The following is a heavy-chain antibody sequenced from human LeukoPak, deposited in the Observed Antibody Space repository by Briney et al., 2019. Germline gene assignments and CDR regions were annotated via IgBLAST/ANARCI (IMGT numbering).Heavy chain of an antibody. D-gene: IGHD1-14*01. CDR1: GYTFTGYY. V-gene: IGHV1-2*02. Sequence: ASVKVSCKASGYTFTGYYTHWVRQAPGQGLEWMGWINPNSGGTNYAQKFQGRVTMTRDTSISTAYMELSRLRSDDTAVYYCAGVGPWVNPDYYYYYMDVWGKGTTVTVSS. CDR2: INPNSGGT. CDR3: AGVGPWVNPDYYYYYMDV. J-gene: IGHJ6*03.